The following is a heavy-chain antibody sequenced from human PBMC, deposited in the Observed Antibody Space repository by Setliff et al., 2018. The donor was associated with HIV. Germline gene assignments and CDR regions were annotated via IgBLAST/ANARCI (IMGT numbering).Heavy chain of an antibody. CDR3: AHTFTDYWYFAV. CDR1: GFSPSATGVG. CDR2: IYWNDNK. Sequence: SGPTLVNPTQTLTLTCSFSGFSPSATGVGVAWIRQPPGKALEWLALIYWNDNKLYSPSLNRRLTITKDTSKNQVKLTMTSMDPVDTATFYCAHTFTDYWYFAVWGRGTLVTVSS. J-gene: IGHJ2*01. V-gene: IGHV2-5*01. D-gene: IGHD2-8*02.